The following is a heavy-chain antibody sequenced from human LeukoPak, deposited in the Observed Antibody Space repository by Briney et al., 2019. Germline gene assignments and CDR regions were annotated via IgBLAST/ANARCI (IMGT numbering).Heavy chain of an antibody. V-gene: IGHV5-51*01. D-gene: IGHD3-3*01. Sequence: GESLKISCKGSGYSFTSYWIGWVRQMPGKGLEWMGIIYPGDSDTRYSPSFQGQVTISADKSISTAYLQWSSLKASDTAMYYCARPNGPTWDFWSGYWYYMDVWGKGTTVTVSS. CDR3: ARPNGPTWDFWSGYWYYMDV. CDR2: IYPGDSDT. J-gene: IGHJ6*03. CDR1: GYSFTSYW.